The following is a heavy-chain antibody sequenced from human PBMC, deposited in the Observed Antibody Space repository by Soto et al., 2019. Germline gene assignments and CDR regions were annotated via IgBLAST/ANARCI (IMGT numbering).Heavy chain of an antibody. Sequence: QVQLVQSGAEVKKPGASVKVSCKASGYTLTSYAMHWVRQAPGQRLEWMGWINAGNGNTKYSQKFQGRVTITRDTSASTAYMELSSLRSEDTAVYYCARVGWGYSSLGGFDPWGQGTLVTVSS. CDR3: ARVGWGYSSLGGFDP. J-gene: IGHJ5*02. CDR2: INAGNGNT. V-gene: IGHV1-3*01. D-gene: IGHD6-13*01. CDR1: GYTLTSYA.